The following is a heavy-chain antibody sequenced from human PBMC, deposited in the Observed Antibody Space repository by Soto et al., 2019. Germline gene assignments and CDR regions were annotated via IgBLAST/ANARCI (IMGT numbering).Heavy chain of an antibody. CDR2: ISADSVNT. J-gene: IGHJ4*02. V-gene: IGHV1-18*01. Sequence: QVQLVQSGAEVKNPGASVKVSCRAGGYSFTTYGISWVRQATGEGLEWMGWISADSVNTKSAQKFQDRITITTDTSTSTAYMELGSLRSDDTAIYYCAREYCTSESCYGSDYWGQGTLVTVSS. CDR3: AREYCTSESCYGSDY. D-gene: IGHD2-8*01. CDR1: GYSFTTYG.